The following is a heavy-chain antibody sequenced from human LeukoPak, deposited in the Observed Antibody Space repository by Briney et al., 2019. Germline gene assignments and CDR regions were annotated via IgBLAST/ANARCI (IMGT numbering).Heavy chain of an antibody. V-gene: IGHV4-61*02. CDR2: IYASGNT. CDR1: GASVSSTDYF. CDR3: ARYREGYNYVPHALDI. Sequence: PSQTLSLTCTVSGASVSSTDYFWNWIRQPAGKGLEWIGRIYASGNTDYNPSLKSRVTMSLDTSKYQFSLNMNSVTAADSAVYFCARYREGYNYVPHALDIWGQGTVVTVSS. J-gene: IGHJ3*02. D-gene: IGHD5-24*01.